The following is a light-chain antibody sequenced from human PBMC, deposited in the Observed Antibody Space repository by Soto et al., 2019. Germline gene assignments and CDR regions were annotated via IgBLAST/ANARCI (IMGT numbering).Light chain of an antibody. Sequence: DIQMTQSPSSLSASVGDRVTITCQASQHISDYLNWYQQKPGKAPKLLIYDGTKLETGAPSRFSGSGSGTEFTFTISSLQPEDTATYYCHQYFNPRTFGGGTKVDIK. J-gene: IGKJ4*01. CDR3: HQYFNPRT. CDR2: DGT. CDR1: QHISDY. V-gene: IGKV1-33*01.